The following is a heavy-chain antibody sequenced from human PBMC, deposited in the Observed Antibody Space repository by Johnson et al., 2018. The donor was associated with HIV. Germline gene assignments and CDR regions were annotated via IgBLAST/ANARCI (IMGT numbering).Heavy chain of an antibody. CDR1: GFTFSSYG. CDR3: AKDSSVLLCFDI. D-gene: IGHD3-10*01. CDR2: IRYDGSNK. Sequence: QVQLVESGGGVVQPGGSLRLSCAASGFTFSSYGMHWVRQAPGKGLEWVAFIRYDGSNKYYADSVKGRFTISRDNSKNTLYRQMNSLRAEDAAVYYCAKDSSVLLCFDIWGQGTMVTVAS. J-gene: IGHJ3*02. V-gene: IGHV3-30*02.